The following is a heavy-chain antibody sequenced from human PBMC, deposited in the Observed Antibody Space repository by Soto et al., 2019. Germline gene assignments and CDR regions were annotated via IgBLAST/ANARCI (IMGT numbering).Heavy chain of an antibody. CDR3: ARAHVVPAATRLDAFDI. D-gene: IGHD2-2*01. CDR2: IIPIFGTA. V-gene: IGHV1-69*01. Sequence: QVQLVQSGAEVKKPGSSVKVSCKASGGTFSSYAISWVRQAPGQGLEWMGGIIPIFGTANYAQKFQGRVTITADESTSTAYMELSSLRSEDTAVYYCARAHVVPAATRLDAFDIWGQGTMVTVSS. CDR1: GGTFSSYA. J-gene: IGHJ3*02.